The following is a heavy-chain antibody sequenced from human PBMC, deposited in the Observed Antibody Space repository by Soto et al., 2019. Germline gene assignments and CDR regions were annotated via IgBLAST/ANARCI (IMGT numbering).Heavy chain of an antibody. CDR3: ARVWSGPEDMVGIAVAGSLGAFDI. J-gene: IGHJ3*02. D-gene: IGHD6-19*01. Sequence: SVKRSCKTSGGTFSSYAISWVRQAPGQGLEWMGGIIPIFGTANYAQKFQGRVTITADESTSTAYMELSSLRSEDTAVYYCARVWSGPEDMVGIAVAGSLGAFDIWGEGTMVTVSS. V-gene: IGHV1-69*13. CDR2: IIPIFGTA. CDR1: GGTFSSYA.